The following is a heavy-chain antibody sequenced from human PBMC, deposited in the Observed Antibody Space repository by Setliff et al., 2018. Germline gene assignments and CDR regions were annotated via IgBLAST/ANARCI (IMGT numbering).Heavy chain of an antibody. CDR3: ARGALVLQFLEWLPRFYYMDV. Sequence: SVKVSCKASGGTFSSYGISWVRQAPGQGLEWMGGINPIFGTTTYAQKFQGRVTITTDESTSTAYMELSSLRSEDTAVYFCARGALVLQFLEWLPRFYYMDVWGKGTTVTVSS. CDR2: INPIFGTT. J-gene: IGHJ6*03. CDR1: GGTFSSYG. D-gene: IGHD3-3*01. V-gene: IGHV1-69*05.